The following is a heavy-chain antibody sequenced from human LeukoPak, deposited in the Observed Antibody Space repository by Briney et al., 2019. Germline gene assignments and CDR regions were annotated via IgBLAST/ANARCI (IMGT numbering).Heavy chain of an antibody. V-gene: IGHV1-2*02. D-gene: IGHD6-13*01. CDR3: ARVKSSSWYGSYYYYYMDV. Sequence: ASVKVSCKASGYTFTGYYMHWVRQAPGQGLEWMGWINPNSGGTNYAQKFQGRVTMTRDTSISTAYMELSSLRSEDTAVYYCARVKSSSWYGSYYYYYMDVWGKGTTVTVSS. J-gene: IGHJ6*03. CDR2: INPNSGGT. CDR1: GYTFTGYY.